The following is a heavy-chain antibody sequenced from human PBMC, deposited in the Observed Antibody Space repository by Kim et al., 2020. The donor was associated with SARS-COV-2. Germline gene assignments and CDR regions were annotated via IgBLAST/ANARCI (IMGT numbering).Heavy chain of an antibody. J-gene: IGHJ6*03. CDR1: GYTFTSYD. CDR3: ARPDCSGGSCFFYYYMDV. V-gene: IGHV1-8*01. Sequence: ASVKVSCKASGYTFTSYDINWVRQATGQGLEWMGWMNPNSGNTGYAQKFQGRVTMTRNTSISTAYMELSSLRSEDTAVYYCARPDCSGGSCFFYYYMDVWGKGTTVTVSS. CDR2: MNPNSGNT. D-gene: IGHD2-15*01.